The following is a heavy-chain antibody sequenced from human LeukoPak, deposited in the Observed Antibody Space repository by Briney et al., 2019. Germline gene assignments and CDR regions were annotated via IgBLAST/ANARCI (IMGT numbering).Heavy chain of an antibody. V-gene: IGHV5-51*01. J-gene: IGHJ1*01. CDR1: EYSFTNYW. CDR2: IYPGDSDT. D-gene: IGHD3-10*01. CDR3: ATYAGSYSKYFQH. Sequence: GESLKISCKGSEYSFTNYWIGWVRQMPGKGLEWMRIIYPGDSDTRYSPSFQGQVTISADKSISTAYLQWSSLKASDTAMYFCATYAGSYSKYFQHWGQGTLVTVSS.